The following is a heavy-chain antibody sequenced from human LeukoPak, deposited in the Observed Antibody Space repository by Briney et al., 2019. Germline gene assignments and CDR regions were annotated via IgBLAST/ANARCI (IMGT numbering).Heavy chain of an antibody. CDR3: ARRGLHGVVDY. V-gene: IGHV4-59*08. J-gene: IGHJ4*02. Sequence: TASETLSLTCTVSGGSISSYYWSWIRQPPGKGLEWIGYIYYSGSTNYNPSLKSRVTISVDTSKNQFSLKLSSVTAADTAVYYCARRGLHGVVDYWGQGTLVTVSS. CDR1: GGSISSYY. CDR2: IYYSGST. D-gene: IGHD4-11*01.